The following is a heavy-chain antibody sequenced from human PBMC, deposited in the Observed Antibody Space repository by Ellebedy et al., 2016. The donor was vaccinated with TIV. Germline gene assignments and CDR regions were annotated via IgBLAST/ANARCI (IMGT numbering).Heavy chain of an antibody. Sequence: GESLKISCAASGFTFSTYAMSWVRQAPGKGLEWVSYISGSGGSTYYADSVKGRFTISRDISKNTLYLQMNSLRADDTAVYYCAKDRGSGSYRAGSFDVWGQGTMVTVSS. D-gene: IGHD1-26*01. J-gene: IGHJ3*01. CDR3: AKDRGSGSYRAGSFDV. CDR1: GFTFSTYA. CDR2: ISGSGGST. V-gene: IGHV3-23*01.